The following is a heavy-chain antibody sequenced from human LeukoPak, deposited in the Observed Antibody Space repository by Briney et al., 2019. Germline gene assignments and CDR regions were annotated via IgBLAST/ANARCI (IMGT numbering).Heavy chain of an antibody. D-gene: IGHD3-10*01. V-gene: IGHV3-23*01. CDR2: ISGSGGST. CDR3: AVRGRNGSGSYYNEIDY. J-gene: IGHJ4*02. Sequence: PGGSLRLSCAASGFTFSSYAMSWVRQAPGKGLEWVSAISGSGGSTYYADSVKGRFTISRDNSKNTLYLQMNSLRAEDTAVYYCAVRGRNGSGSYYNEIDYWGQGTLVTVSS. CDR1: GFTFSSYA.